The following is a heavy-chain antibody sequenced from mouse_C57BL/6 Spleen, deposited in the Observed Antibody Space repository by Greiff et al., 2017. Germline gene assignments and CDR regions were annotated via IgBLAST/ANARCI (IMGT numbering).Heavy chain of an antibody. D-gene: IGHD2-4*01. Sequence: EVPLVESGAGLVKPGGSLKLSCAASGFTFSDYGMPWVRQAPEKGLEWVAYISSGSSTIYYADTLKGRFTISRDNAKITLFLQKASVRSEDTGMYYCATMIRYFDVWGTGTTVTVSS. CDR3: ATMIRYFDV. V-gene: IGHV5-17*01. J-gene: IGHJ1*03. CDR1: GFTFSDYG. CDR2: ISSGSSTI.